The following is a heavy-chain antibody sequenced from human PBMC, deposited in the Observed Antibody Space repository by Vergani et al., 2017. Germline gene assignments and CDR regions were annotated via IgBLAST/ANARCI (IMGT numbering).Heavy chain of an antibody. V-gene: IGHV1-18*01. Sequence: QVQLVQSGAEVKKPGASVQVSCKASGYTFTSYGISWVRQAPGQGLEWMGWISAGNGNTKYSQKFQGRVTITRDTSASTAYMELSSLRSEDTAVYYCARNLGVLLTADYWGQGTLVTVSS. CDR3: ARNLGVLLTADY. CDR1: GYTFTSYG. J-gene: IGHJ4*02. D-gene: IGHD2-8*01. CDR2: ISAGNGNT.